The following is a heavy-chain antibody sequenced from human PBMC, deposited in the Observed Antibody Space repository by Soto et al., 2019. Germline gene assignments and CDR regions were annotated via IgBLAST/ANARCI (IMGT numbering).Heavy chain of an antibody. D-gene: IGHD2-2*01. CDR3: VRKYPGTRPFDY. J-gene: IGHJ4*01. V-gene: IGHV3-23*01. CDR1: GFTFNSYA. CDR2: IGTDGNT. Sequence: WGSLRLSCAASGFTFNSYAINCVRQAPLKGLAWVSAIGTDGNTYYANSVKGRFTISRDNSRTTLYLQMNSLRVEDTALYYCVRKYPGTRPFDYWGQGTLVTVSS.